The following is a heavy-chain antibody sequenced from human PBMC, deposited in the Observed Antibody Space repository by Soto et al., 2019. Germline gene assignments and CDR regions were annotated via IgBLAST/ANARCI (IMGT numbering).Heavy chain of an antibody. Sequence: ASVKVSCKASGGTFSSYTISWVRQAPGQGLEWMGRIIPILGIANYAQKFQGRVTITADKSTSTAYTELSSLRSEDTAVYYCARVVAYDFWSGPLDYWGQGTLVTVSS. CDR3: ARVVAYDFWSGPLDY. D-gene: IGHD3-3*01. CDR2: IIPILGIA. CDR1: GGTFSSYT. J-gene: IGHJ4*02. V-gene: IGHV1-69*02.